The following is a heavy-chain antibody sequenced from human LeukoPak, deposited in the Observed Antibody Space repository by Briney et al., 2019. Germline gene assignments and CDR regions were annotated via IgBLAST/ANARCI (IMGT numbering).Heavy chain of an antibody. CDR3: ARVYDFWSGPQNWYFDL. Sequence: SETLSLTCTVSGGSISSYYWSWIRQPPGKGLEWIGYIYYSGSTNYNPSLKSRVTISVDTSKNQFSLKLSSVTAADTAVYYCARVYDFWSGPQNWYFDLWGRGTLVTVSP. J-gene: IGHJ2*01. V-gene: IGHV4-59*01. D-gene: IGHD3-3*01. CDR1: GGSISSYY. CDR2: IYYSGST.